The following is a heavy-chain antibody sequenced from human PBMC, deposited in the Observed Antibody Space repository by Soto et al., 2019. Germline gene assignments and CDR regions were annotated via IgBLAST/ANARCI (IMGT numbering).Heavy chain of an antibody. CDR3: ARHLEWPPSY. CDR2: IYFSGCT. V-gene: IGHV4-59*08. CDR1: GAYINSYY. D-gene: IGHD3-3*01. J-gene: IGHJ4*02. Sequence: SETLSLTCTVSGAYINSYYWTWIRQPPGKGLEWVGHIYFSGCTKYNPSLESRVTISVDTSKNLFSLTLKSVTAADTAVYYCARHLEWPPSYWGQGTQVTVSS.